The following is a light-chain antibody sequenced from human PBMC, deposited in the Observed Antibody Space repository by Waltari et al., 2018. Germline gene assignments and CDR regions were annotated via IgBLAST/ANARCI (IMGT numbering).Light chain of an antibody. CDR3: SSYAGSNNFV. Sequence: QSALTQPPSASGSPGQSVTISCTGTSSDVGGYNYVSWYQQHPGKAPKLMIYEVTKRPSGVPVRFAGSKSGNTASLTVSGLQAEDEAEYFCSSYAGSNNFVFGSGTDVTGL. CDR2: EVT. J-gene: IGLJ1*01. V-gene: IGLV2-8*01. CDR1: SSDVGGYNY.